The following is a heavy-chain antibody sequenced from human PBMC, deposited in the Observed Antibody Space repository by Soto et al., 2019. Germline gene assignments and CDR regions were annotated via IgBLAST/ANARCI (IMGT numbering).Heavy chain of an antibody. V-gene: IGHV1-18*01. Sequence: QVQLVQSGAEVKKPGASVKVSCKDSGYTFNSYGISWVRQAPGQGLEWMGWINGYNGNTKYAQKLQGRVTMTTDTSTRTAYMELRSLRSDDTAVYYWARELGPQRVDYWGQGTLVTVSS. CDR2: INGYNGNT. D-gene: IGHD6-13*01. CDR3: ARELGPQRVDY. J-gene: IGHJ4*02. CDR1: GYTFNSYG.